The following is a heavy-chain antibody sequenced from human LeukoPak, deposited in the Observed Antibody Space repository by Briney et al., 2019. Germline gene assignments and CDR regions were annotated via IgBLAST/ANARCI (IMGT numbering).Heavy chain of an antibody. V-gene: IGHV4-39*01. CDR1: GGSISSSSDY. D-gene: IGHD3-22*01. CDR3: ARHYYASSGSRRDYYFDY. J-gene: IGHJ4*02. Sequence: SETLSLTCTVSGGSISSSSDYWGWFRQPPGKGLEWIGSVRYSGKTYYNPSFKGRVTMSVDTSRSQFSLKLSFVTAADTAVYFCARHYYASSGSRRDYYFDYWGPGTLVTVSS. CDR2: VRYSGKT.